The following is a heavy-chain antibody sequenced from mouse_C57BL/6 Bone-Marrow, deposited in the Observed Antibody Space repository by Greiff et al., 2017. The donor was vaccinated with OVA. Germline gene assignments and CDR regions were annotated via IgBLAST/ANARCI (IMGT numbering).Heavy chain of an antibody. J-gene: IGHJ4*01. CDR1: GFTFSSYA. CDR3: TRRVSTGNYYAMEY. Sequence: EVKLMESGEGLVKPGGSLKLSCAASGFTFSSYAMSWVRQTPEKRLEWVAYISSGGDYIYYADTVKGRFTISRDNARNTLYLQMSSLKSEDTAMYYCTRRVSTGNYYAMEYWGQGTSVTVSS. D-gene: IGHD4-1*01. V-gene: IGHV5-9-1*02. CDR2: ISSGGDYI.